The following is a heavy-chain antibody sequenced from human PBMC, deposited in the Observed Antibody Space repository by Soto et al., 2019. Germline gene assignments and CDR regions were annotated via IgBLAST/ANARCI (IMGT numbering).Heavy chain of an antibody. CDR2: ISSSSSYI. Sequence: EVQLVESGGGLVKPGGSLRLSCAASGFTFSSYSMNWVRQAPGKGLEWVSSISSSSSYIYYADSVKGRFTISRDNAKNSLYLQINSLRAEDTAVYYCARNWNDEAFDYWGQGTLVTVSS. D-gene: IGHD1-1*01. CDR3: ARNWNDEAFDY. V-gene: IGHV3-21*01. J-gene: IGHJ4*02. CDR1: GFTFSSYS.